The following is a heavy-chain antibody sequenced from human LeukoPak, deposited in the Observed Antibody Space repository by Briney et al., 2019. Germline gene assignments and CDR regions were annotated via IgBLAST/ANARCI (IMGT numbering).Heavy chain of an antibody. D-gene: IGHD6-19*01. V-gene: IGHV3-21*01. CDR2: ISSSSSYI. CDR1: GFTFSSYS. J-gene: IGHJ6*03. CDR3: AREQSSGWSIYMDV. Sequence: GGSLRLSCAASGFTFSSYSMNWVRQAPGKGLEWVSSISSSSSYIYYADSVKGRFTISRDNAKNSLYLQMNSLRAEDTAVYYCAREQSSGWSIYMDVWGKGTTVTVSS.